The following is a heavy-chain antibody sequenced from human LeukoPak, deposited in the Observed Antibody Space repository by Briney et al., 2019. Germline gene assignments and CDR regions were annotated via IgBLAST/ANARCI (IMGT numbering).Heavy chain of an antibody. J-gene: IGHJ5*02. CDR1: GFTFSSYW. D-gene: IGHD3-10*01. V-gene: IGHV3-7*01. Sequence: GGSLRLSCAASGFTFSSYWMTWFRQAPGKGLEWVANIRQDGSGRYYVDSVKGRFTISRDNANNSLFLQMNSLRVEDTAVYYCARDHREVRGVISGRWFDPWGQGTLVTVSS. CDR2: IRQDGSGR. CDR3: ARDHREVRGVISGRWFDP.